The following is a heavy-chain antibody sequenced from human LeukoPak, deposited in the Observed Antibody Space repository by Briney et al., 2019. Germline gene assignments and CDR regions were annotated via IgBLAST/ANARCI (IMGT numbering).Heavy chain of an antibody. J-gene: IGHJ5*02. CDR3: AREGGYCSSTSCSLPVNWFDP. Sequence: ASVKVSCKASGYTFTSYGISWVRQAPGQGLEWMGWISAYNGNTNYAQKLQGRVTMTTDTSTSTAYMELRSLRSDDTAVYYCAREGGYCSSTSCSLPVNWFDPWGQGTLVTVSS. D-gene: IGHD2-2*03. CDR1: GYTFTSYG. V-gene: IGHV1-18*01. CDR2: ISAYNGNT.